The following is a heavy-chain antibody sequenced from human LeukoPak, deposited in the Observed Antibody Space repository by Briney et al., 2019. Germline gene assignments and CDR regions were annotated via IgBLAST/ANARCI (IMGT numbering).Heavy chain of an antibody. J-gene: IGHJ6*03. D-gene: IGHD7-27*01. CDR1: GGSISSYY. CDR2: IYYSGST. CDR3: ARAGLWGSYYYYYMDV. Sequence: SETLSLTCTVSGGSISSYYWSWIRQPPGKGLEWIGYIYYSGSTNYNPSLKSRVTISVDTSKNQFSLKLNSVTAADTAVYYCARAGLWGSYYYYYMDVWGKGTTVTISS. V-gene: IGHV4-59*01.